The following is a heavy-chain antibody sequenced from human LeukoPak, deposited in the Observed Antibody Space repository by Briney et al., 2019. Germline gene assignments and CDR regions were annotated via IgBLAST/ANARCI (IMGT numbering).Heavy chain of an antibody. CDR3: ARAKAQSAAGRGYWFDP. J-gene: IGHJ5*02. CDR1: GGSISTYY. CDR2: IYTSGNT. Sequence: SETLSLTCTVSGGSISTYYWTWIRQPAGKGLEWIGRIYTSGNTNYNPSLKSRVTMSLDTSKNQFSLNLSSVTAADTAVYYCARAKAQSAAGRGYWFDPWGQGTLVTVSS. D-gene: IGHD6-13*01. V-gene: IGHV4-4*07.